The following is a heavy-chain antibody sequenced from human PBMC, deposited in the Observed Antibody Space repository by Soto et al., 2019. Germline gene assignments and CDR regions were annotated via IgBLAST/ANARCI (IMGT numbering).Heavy chain of an antibody. CDR1: GGSISGYY. D-gene: IGHD4-17*01. V-gene: IGHV4-59*08. Sequence: QVQLQESGPGVVKPSETLSLTCTISGGSISGYYWTWIRQSPGKGLEYIWYVYNGNTNYNPSLNSRGPISVDTSKHHFSLKLSSVTAADTAVYYFGRISSHGDYAYLGQGTLVTVSS. J-gene: IGHJ4*02. CDR2: VYNGNT. CDR3: GRISSHGDYAY.